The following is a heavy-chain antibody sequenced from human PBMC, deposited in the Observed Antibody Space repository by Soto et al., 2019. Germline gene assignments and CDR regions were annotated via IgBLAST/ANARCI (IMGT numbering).Heavy chain of an antibody. Sequence: SETLSLTCTVSGGSISSGGYYWSWIRQHPGKGLEWIGYIYYSGTTYYNPSLKSRVTISVDTSKNQFSLKLSSVTAADTAVYYGARDSYEAGSDYWGQGTLVTVSS. J-gene: IGHJ4*02. D-gene: IGHD5-12*01. CDR3: ARDSYEAGSDY. V-gene: IGHV4-31*03. CDR2: IYYSGTT. CDR1: GGSISSGGYY.